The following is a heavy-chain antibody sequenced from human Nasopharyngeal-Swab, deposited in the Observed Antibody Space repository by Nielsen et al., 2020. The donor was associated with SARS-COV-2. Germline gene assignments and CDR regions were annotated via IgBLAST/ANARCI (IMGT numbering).Heavy chain of an antibody. D-gene: IGHD3-16*01. Sequence: VRQMPGKGLEWVAVIWYDGSNKYYADSVKGRFTISRDNSKNTLYLQMNGLRAEDTAVYYCARAGGVWGKGTTVTVSS. CDR3: ARAGGV. J-gene: IGHJ6*04. V-gene: IGHV3-33*01. CDR2: IWYDGSNK.